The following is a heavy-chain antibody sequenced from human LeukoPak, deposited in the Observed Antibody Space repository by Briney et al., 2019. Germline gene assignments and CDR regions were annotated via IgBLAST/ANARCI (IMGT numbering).Heavy chain of an antibody. CDR3: AKGHTYSVAPDSPFDY. J-gene: IGHJ4*02. CDR2: IKEDGSEK. V-gene: IGHV3-7*03. Sequence: PGGSLRLSCAASGFPFNSYWMTWVRQAPGKGLEWVANIKEDGSEKYYVDSVKGRFAISRDNAKNSLYLQMNSLRAEDTALYYCAKGHTYSVAPDSPFDYWGQGTLVTVSS. CDR1: GFPFNSYW. D-gene: IGHD6-19*01.